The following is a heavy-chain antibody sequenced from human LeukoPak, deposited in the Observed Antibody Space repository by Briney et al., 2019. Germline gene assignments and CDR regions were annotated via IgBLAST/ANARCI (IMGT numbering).Heavy chain of an antibody. J-gene: IGHJ4*02. CDR3: ARDFSCGGDCYSDY. CDR2: IHHSGST. Sequence: PSETLSLTCTVSGYSITSDDWWAWSRQSPEKGLEWIASIHHSGSTYYNPSFKSRATISVDTSKNQFSLKLSSVTAADTAVYYCARDFSCGGDCYSDYWGQGTLVTVSS. V-gene: IGHV4-38-2*02. D-gene: IGHD2-21*02. CDR1: GYSITSDDW.